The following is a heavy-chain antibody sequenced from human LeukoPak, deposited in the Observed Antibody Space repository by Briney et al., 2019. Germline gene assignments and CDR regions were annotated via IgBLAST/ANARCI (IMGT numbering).Heavy chain of an antibody. CDR2: ISHSGNT. J-gene: IGHJ6*02. Sequence: SETLSLTCAVYGGSFSGNYWSWIRQSPGKGLEWIGEISHSGNTKYNPSLKSRVTVSVDTSENQFSLKLSSVTAADTAVYYCARAHSIASYYYGVDVWGQGTTVTVSS. CDR1: GGSFSGNY. CDR3: ARAHSIASYYYGVDV. V-gene: IGHV4-34*01. D-gene: IGHD2/OR15-2a*01.